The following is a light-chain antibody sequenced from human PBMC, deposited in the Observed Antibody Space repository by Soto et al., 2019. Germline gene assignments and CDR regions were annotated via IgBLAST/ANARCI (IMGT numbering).Light chain of an antibody. CDR1: QSLLHSNGYNF. V-gene: IGKV2-28*01. J-gene: IGKJ1*01. CDR2: LGS. Sequence: DIVMTQSPLSLPVTPGEPASISCRSSQSLLHSNGYNFLDWYLQKPGQSPQLLIYLGSNRASGVPDRFSGSGSGTDFTLKISRVEAEDVGVYYCIQVLQTPGTFGQGTKVEIK. CDR3: IQVLQTPGT.